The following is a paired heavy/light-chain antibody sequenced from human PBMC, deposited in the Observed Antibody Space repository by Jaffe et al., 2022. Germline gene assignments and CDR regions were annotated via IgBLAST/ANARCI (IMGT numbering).Light chain of an antibody. CDR1: QSLLHSGGYNF. CDR2: LGS. V-gene: IGKV2-28*01. Sequence: DIVMTQSPVSLPVTPGEPASISCRSSQSLLHSGGYNFLDWYLQKPGQSPQLLIYLGSNRASGVPDRFSGSGSGTDFTLKISRVEAEDVGVYYCMQTLQTPLTFGQGTKVEIK. J-gene: IGKJ1*01. CDR3: MQTLQTPLT.
Heavy chain of an antibody. J-gene: IGHJ4*02. CDR2: VNPKTGAT. CDR3: ARDDNFSSGSFYDF. V-gene: IGHV1-2*02. D-gene: IGHD6-13*01. Sequence: QVHLMQSGAEVKKPGASVTVSCRASGFSLSDYYIHWVRQAPGQGLEWMGWVNPKTGATKYSQYFQGRVTMTRDTSITTAYMELSGLRSDDTAVYFCARDDNFSSGSFYDFWGQGTLVTVSS. CDR1: GFSLSDYY.